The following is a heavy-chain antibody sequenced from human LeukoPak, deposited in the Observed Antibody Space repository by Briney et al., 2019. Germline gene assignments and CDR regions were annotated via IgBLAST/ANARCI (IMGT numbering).Heavy chain of an antibody. CDR3: ARGVHSYYFDY. Sequence: SQTLSLTCAISGDSVSSESAAWSGIRQSPSRGLEWLGRTYYRSKWYNDYAISVKSRITINPDTSKNQFSLQLNSVTPEDTAVYSCARGVHSYYFDYWGQGTLVTVSS. V-gene: IGHV6-1*01. CDR2: TYYRSKWYN. D-gene: IGHD2-15*01. J-gene: IGHJ4*02. CDR1: GDSVSSESAA.